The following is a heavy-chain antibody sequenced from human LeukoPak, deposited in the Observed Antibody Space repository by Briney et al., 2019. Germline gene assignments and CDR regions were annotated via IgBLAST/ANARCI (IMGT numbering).Heavy chain of an antibody. CDR1: GYTFASYY. CDR3: ARVSGYYDSSGYFDY. CDR2: INPSGGST. D-gene: IGHD3-22*01. J-gene: IGHJ4*02. Sequence: AASVTVSFTASGYTFASYYMHWVRQAPGQGLEWMGIINPSGGSTSYAQKFQGRVTMTRDTSTSTVYMELSSLRSEDTAAYYCARVSGYYDSSGYFDYWGQGTLVTVSS. V-gene: IGHV1-46*01.